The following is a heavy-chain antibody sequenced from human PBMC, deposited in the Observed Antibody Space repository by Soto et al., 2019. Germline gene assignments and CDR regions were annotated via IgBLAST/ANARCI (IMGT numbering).Heavy chain of an antibody. CDR3: ARRSVPAAVDY. CDR2: ISSSGRRT. V-gene: IGHV3-21*01. J-gene: IGHJ4*02. Sequence: WWSLRLSCVTSVFTFANFGMGWFRQAPGKGLYWVSGISSSGRRTYYADSVKGRFTISRDNAKNSLYLQMNSLRAEDTAVYYCARRSVPAAVDYWGQGTLVTVSS. CDR1: VFTFANFG. D-gene: IGHD2-2*01.